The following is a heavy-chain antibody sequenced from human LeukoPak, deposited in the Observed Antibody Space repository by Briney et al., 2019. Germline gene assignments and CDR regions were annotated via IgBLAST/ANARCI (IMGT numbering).Heavy chain of an antibody. CDR3: ARSSGYCSGGSCYRDY. CDR2: IKQDGSEK. D-gene: IGHD2-15*01. Sequence: GGSLRLSCAASGFTLSTYWMSWVRQAPGKGLEWVANIKQDGSEKYYVDSVKGRFTISRDNAKSSLYLQMNSLRAEDTAVYYCARSSGYCSGGSCYRDYWGQGTLVTVSS. J-gene: IGHJ4*02. V-gene: IGHV3-7*05. CDR1: GFTLSTYW.